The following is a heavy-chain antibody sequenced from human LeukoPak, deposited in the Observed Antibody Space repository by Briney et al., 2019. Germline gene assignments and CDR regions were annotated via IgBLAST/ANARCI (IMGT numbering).Heavy chain of an antibody. CDR1: GSSVSTFY. CDR2: IHDTGST. CDR3: ASGSTDVYWYLDV. Sequence: SETLSLTCIVSGSSVSTFYWSWLRQSPGTGLEWIGFIHDTGSTAYNPSLKSRVTISLETSKNQLSLMLTSVTAADTAMYYCASGSTDVYWYLDVWGRGTLVTVSS. D-gene: IGHD1-26*01. V-gene: IGHV4-59*02. J-gene: IGHJ2*01.